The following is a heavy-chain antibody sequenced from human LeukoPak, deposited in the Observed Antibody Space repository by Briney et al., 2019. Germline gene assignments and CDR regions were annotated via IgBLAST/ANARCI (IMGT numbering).Heavy chain of an antibody. Sequence: GSLRLSCAASGFTFSSYSMNWVRQAPGKGLEWVSYISSSSSTIYYADSVKGRFTISRDNAKNSLYLQMNSLRDEDTAVYYCAREAERGVQLWYFDYWGQGTLVTVSS. CDR1: GFTFSSYS. V-gene: IGHV3-48*02. D-gene: IGHD5-18*01. CDR2: ISSSSSTI. J-gene: IGHJ4*02. CDR3: AREAERGVQLWYFDY.